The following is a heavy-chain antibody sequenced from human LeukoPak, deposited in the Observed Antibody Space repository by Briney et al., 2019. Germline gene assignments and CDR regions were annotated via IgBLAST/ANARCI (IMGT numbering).Heavy chain of an antibody. CDR1: GFTFSSYA. CDR3: ARDSIIAPFDY. J-gene: IGHJ4*02. CDR2: ISGSGGST. D-gene: IGHD3-3*02. Sequence: GGSLRLSCAASGFTFSSYAMSWVRQAPGKGLEWVSAISGSGGSTYYADSVKGRFTISRDNSKNTLYLQMNSLRAEDTAVHYCARDSIIAPFDYWGQGTLVTVSS. V-gene: IGHV3-23*01.